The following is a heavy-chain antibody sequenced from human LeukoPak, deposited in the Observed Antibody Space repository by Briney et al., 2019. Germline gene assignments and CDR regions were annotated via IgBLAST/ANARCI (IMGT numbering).Heavy chain of an antibody. J-gene: IGHJ4*02. CDR2: IYYSGST. CDR1: GGSISSSSYY. V-gene: IGHV4-39*01. D-gene: IGHD6-19*01. CDR3: ARQKGYSSGWYFDY. Sequence: SETLSLTCTVSGGSISSSSYYWGWIRQPPGKGLEWIGSIYYSGSTYYNPSLKSRVTISVYTSKNQFSLKLSSVTAADTAVYYCARQKGYSSGWYFDYWGQGTLVTVSS.